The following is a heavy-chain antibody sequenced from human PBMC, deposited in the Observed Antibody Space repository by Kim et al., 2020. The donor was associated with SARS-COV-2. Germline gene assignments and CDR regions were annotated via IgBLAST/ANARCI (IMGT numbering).Heavy chain of an antibody. J-gene: IGHJ4*02. Sequence: GGSLRLSCATSGFNFNDYYMSWIRQAPGKGLEWISYISSSGSYSDYANSVKGRFTIARDNAKNSLSLQMNTLRAEDTAVYYCARDRGGHDGYKSDFWGLGTLLTVSS. V-gene: IGHV3-11*05. CDR3: ARDRGGHDGYKSDF. CDR1: GFNFNDYY. D-gene: IGHD5-12*01. CDR2: ISSSGSYS.